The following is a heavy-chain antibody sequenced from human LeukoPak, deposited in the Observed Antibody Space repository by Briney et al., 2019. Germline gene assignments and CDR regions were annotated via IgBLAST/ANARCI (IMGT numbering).Heavy chain of an antibody. V-gene: IGHV4-59*01. CDR3: ARGVRGYSYGYGLDY. CDR1: GGSISSYY. CDR2: IYYSGST. D-gene: IGHD5-18*01. J-gene: IGHJ4*02. Sequence: SETLSLTCTVSGGSISSYYWSWIRQPPGKGLEWIGYIYYSGSTNYNPSLKSRVTISVDASKNQFSLKLRSVTAADTAVYYCARGVRGYSYGYGLDYWGQGTLVTVSS.